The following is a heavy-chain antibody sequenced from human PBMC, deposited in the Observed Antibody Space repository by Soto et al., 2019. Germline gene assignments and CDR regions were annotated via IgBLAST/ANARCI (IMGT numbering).Heavy chain of an antibody. Sequence: PGGSLRLSCAASGFMFSSYEITWVRQAPGKGLEWVSYISGSGGTMYYADSVKGRFTISRDNAKNSLYLQMNSLRAEDTAVYYCASKYDFWSGYHDYRMDVWGQGTTVTVSS. J-gene: IGHJ6*02. CDR2: ISGSGGTM. V-gene: IGHV3-48*03. D-gene: IGHD3-3*01. CDR1: GFMFSSYE. CDR3: ASKYDFWSGYHDYRMDV.